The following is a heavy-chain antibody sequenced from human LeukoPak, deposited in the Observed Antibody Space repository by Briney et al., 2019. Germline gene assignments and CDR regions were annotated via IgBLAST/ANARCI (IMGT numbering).Heavy chain of an antibody. V-gene: IGHV3-7*03. CDR2: IKQDGSEK. CDR3: ARDLGIAAAGSFDY. CDR1: GFTFSSYW. D-gene: IGHD6-13*01. Sequence: GGSLGLSCAASGFTFSSYWMHWVRQAPGKGLEWVANIKQDGSEKYYVDSVKGRFTISRDNAKNSLYLQMNSLRAEDTAVYYCARDLGIAAAGSFDYWGQGTLVTISS. J-gene: IGHJ4*02.